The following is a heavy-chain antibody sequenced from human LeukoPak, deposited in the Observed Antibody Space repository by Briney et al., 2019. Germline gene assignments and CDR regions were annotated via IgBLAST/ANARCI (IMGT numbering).Heavy chain of an antibody. D-gene: IGHD3-22*01. CDR2: INPSTGGT. Sequence: VASVKVSCKASGYTFDAYYMHWVRQGPGQGLEWMGWINPSTGGTDYARKFQGRVTMTTDTSISTAYMELSSLRSDDTALYYCARDTITRIVVAFDYWGQGTLVTVSS. J-gene: IGHJ4*02. CDR1: GYTFDAYY. CDR3: ARDTITRIVVAFDY. V-gene: IGHV1-2*02.